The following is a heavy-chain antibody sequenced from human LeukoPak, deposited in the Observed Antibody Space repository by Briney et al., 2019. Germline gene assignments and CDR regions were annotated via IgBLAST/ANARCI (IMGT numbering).Heavy chain of an antibody. CDR2: ITAYDGDT. Sequence: ASVKVSCKASGFSFPSYGISWVRQAPGQGLEWVGWITAYDGDTNYAEKFQGRVTMATDTSTSTASMELWSLRSDDTAVYYCARDWQLPSGPDVFDIWGQGTVVTVSS. V-gene: IGHV1-18*01. CDR1: GFSFPSYG. D-gene: IGHD1-1*01. CDR3: ARDWQLPSGPDVFDI. J-gene: IGHJ3*02.